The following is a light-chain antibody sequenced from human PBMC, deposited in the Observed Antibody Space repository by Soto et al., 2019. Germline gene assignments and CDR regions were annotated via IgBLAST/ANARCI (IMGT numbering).Light chain of an antibody. CDR1: QSVSSY. Sequence: EIVLTQSPATLSLSPGERATLSCRASQSVSSYLAWYQQKPGQAPRLLIYDASNRATGIPGRFSGSGSGTEFTLTISSLEPEDFAVQYCQQRFTFGGGTKVEIK. CDR2: DAS. J-gene: IGKJ4*01. CDR3: QQRFT. V-gene: IGKV3-11*01.